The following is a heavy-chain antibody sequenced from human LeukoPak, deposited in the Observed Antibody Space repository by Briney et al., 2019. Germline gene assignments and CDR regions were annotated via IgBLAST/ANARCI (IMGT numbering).Heavy chain of an antibody. Sequence: PGGSLRLSCAASGFTFSDYYMSWIRQAPGKGLEWVSATSGSGGSTYYADSVKGRFTISRDNSKNTLYLQMNSPRAEDTALYYCVKDKSSYSSLSPDYWGQGTLVTVSS. CDR3: VKDKSSYSSLSPDY. CDR1: GFTFSDYY. CDR2: TSGSGGST. V-gene: IGHV3-23*01. J-gene: IGHJ4*02. D-gene: IGHD6-6*01.